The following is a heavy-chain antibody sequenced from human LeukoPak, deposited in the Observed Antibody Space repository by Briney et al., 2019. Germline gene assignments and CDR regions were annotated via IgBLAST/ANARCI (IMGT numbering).Heavy chain of an antibody. D-gene: IGHD3-22*01. J-gene: IGHJ5*02. CDR3: TTDRGYYYGSWFDP. CDR2: IKSKTDGGAT. V-gene: IGHV3-15*01. CDR1: GFTFSNAW. Sequence: GGSLRLSCAASGFTFSNAWMSWVRQAPGKGLEWVGRIKSKTDGGATDYAAPVKGRFTISRDDSKNTLYLQMNSLKTEDTAVYYCTTDRGYYYGSWFDPWGQGTLVTVSS.